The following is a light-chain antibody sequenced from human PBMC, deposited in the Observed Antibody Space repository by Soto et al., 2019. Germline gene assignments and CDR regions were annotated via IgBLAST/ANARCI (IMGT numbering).Light chain of an antibody. J-gene: IGKJ2*01. Sequence: DIQMTQSPSTLSASVGDRVTITCRASQSISGWLAWYQQKPGKAPNLLISDASSLESGVPSRFSGSGSGTEFTLAISGLQPDDFATYYCQQYSSYSSFGQGTKLEIK. V-gene: IGKV1-5*01. CDR1: QSISGW. CDR3: QQYSSYSS. CDR2: DAS.